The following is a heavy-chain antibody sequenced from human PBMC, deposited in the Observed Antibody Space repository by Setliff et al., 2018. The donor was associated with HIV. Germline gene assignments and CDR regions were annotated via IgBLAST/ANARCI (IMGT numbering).Heavy chain of an antibody. CDR2: IDHSGST. V-gene: IGHV4-34*01. Sequence: PSETLSLTCAVYGGSFSGYHWSWIRQSPGKGLEWIGEIDHSGSTDDNPSLKSRITMSADPSKNQFSLKVRSVIAADTALYYCARGRNYGSPYFYYMDVWATGTTVTVSS. CDR1: GGSFSGYH. J-gene: IGHJ6*03. CDR3: ARGRNYGSPYFYYMDV. D-gene: IGHD3-10*01.